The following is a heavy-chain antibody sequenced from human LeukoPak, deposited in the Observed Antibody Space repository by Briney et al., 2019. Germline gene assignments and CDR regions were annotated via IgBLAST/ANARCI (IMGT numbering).Heavy chain of an antibody. J-gene: IGHJ6*04. V-gene: IGHV4-30-2*01. CDR1: GGSISSGGYS. CDR2: IYHSGST. D-gene: IGHD1-1*01. Sequence: PSQTLSPTCAVSGGSISSGGYSWSWIRQPPGKGLEWIGYIYHSGSTYYNPSLKSRVTISVDRSKNQFSLKLSSVTAADTAVYYCASGYAKLNYYYYYGMDVWGKGTTVTVSS. CDR3: ASGYAKLNYYYYYGMDV.